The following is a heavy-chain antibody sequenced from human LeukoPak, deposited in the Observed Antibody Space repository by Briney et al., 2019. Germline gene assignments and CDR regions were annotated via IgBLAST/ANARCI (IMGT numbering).Heavy chain of an antibody. J-gene: IGHJ6*02. D-gene: IGHD3-3*01. CDR1: GGTFSSYA. CDR3: ARGLRFLEWANYYYYGMDV. V-gene: IGHV1-69*04. Sequence: SVKVSCKASGGTFSSYAISWVRQAPGQGLEWMGRIIPILGIANYAQKFQGRVTITADKSTSTAYMELSSLRSEDAAVYYCARGLRFLEWANYYYYGMDVWGQGTTVTVSS. CDR2: IIPILGIA.